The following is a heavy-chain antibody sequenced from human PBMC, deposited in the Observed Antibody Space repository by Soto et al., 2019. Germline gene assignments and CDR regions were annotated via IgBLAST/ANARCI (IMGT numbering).Heavy chain of an antibody. V-gene: IGHV1-18*04. D-gene: IGHD3-16*02. Sequence: RASVKVSCKASGYSFNNYGVSWVRQAPGQGLEWMGWINNYNGNKKFSQRFLGRVTLTTDRVANIAYMQLENLRSDDTALYFCARERGNYRIAFDICGQGTTVTVSS. CDR1: GYSFNNYG. J-gene: IGHJ3*02. CDR3: ARERGNYRIAFDI. CDR2: INNYNGNK.